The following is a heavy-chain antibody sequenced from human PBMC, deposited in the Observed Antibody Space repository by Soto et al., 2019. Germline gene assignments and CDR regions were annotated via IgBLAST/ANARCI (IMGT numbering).Heavy chain of an antibody. CDR1: GFTFSSPW. Sequence: EVQLVESGGGLVQPGGSLRLSCAASGFTFSSPWMHWVRQAPGKGLVWVSRINGDGSSTTYADSVKGRFTISRDDAKSTLYLQMNGLRADDTAVYYCERGLEEWGTPTVIWGQGTLVTVSS. D-gene: IGHD3-16*01. CDR2: INGDGSST. V-gene: IGHV3-74*01. J-gene: IGHJ3*02. CDR3: ERGLEEWGTPTVI.